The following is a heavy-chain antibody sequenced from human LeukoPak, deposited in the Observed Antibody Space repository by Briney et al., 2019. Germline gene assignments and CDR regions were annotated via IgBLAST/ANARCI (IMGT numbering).Heavy chain of an antibody. V-gene: IGHV3-7*01. Sequence: GGSLSLPCVSFGFPFETYWMGGVRQAPGKGGERLANIKHDESEKYYVDSVKGLFTIYRDNAKASVYLHMNSLRVEDTAIYYCARVRFPADCWGQGTLVTVSS. J-gene: IGHJ4*02. D-gene: IGHD2-2*01. CDR1: GFPFETYW. CDR3: ARVRFPADC. CDR2: IKHDESEK.